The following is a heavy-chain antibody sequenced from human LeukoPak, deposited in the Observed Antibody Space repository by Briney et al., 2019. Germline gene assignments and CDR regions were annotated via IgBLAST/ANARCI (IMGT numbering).Heavy chain of an antibody. CDR2: ISSSSSYI. Sequence: PGGSLRLSCAASGFTFSSYSMNWVRKAPGEGLEWVSSISSSSSYIYYADSVKGRFTISRDNAKNSLYLQMNSLRAEDTAVYYCARGCTNGVCYTETGMDYWGQGTLVTVSS. V-gene: IGHV3-21*01. D-gene: IGHD2-8*01. J-gene: IGHJ4*02. CDR1: GFTFSSYS. CDR3: ARGCTNGVCYTETGMDY.